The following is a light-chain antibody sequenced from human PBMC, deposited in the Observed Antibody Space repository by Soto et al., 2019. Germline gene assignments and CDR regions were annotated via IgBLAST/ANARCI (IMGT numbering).Light chain of an antibody. Sequence: QSVLTQPRSVSGSPGQSVTISCTGTGSDVGGYNYVSWYQQHPGKAPKLMIYDVTTRPSGVPDRFSGSKSGNTASLTIPGLQAEDEADYYCFSYTSSGTYVFGTGTKLTVL. CDR2: DVT. CDR1: GSDVGGYNY. CDR3: FSYTSSGTYV. V-gene: IGLV2-11*01. J-gene: IGLJ1*01.